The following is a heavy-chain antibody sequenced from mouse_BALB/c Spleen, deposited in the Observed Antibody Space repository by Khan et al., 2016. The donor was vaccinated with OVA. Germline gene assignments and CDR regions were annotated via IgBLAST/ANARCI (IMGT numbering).Heavy chain of an antibody. CDR1: GYTFTSYW. Sequence: QVQLKQSGAELARPGASVKLSCKASGYTFTSYWMQWVKQRPGQGLEWIGTIYPGDGDTRYTQKFKGKVTLTADKSSSTVYMQLSSLTSEDSAVYYCASYRYDYFDYWGQGTTLTVSS. D-gene: IGHD2-14*01. CDR3: ASYRYDYFDY. V-gene: IGHV1-87*01. CDR2: IYPGDGDT. J-gene: IGHJ2*01.